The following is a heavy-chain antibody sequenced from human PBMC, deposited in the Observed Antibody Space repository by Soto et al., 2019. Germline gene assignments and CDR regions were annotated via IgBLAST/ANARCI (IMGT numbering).Heavy chain of an antibody. CDR2: IYYSGST. V-gene: IGHV4-30-4*01. J-gene: IGHJ3*02. D-gene: IGHD1-26*01. CDR1: GGSISSGDYY. CDR3: AANGGGSYSPDAFDI. Sequence: SETLSLTCTVSGGSISSGDYYWSWIRQPPGKGLEWIGYIYYSGSTYYNPSLKSRVTISVGTSKNQFSLKLSSVTAADTAVYYCAANGGGSYSPDAFDIWGQGTMATVSS.